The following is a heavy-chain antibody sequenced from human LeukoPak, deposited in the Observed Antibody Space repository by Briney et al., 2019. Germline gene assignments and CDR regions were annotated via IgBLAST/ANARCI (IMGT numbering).Heavy chain of an antibody. CDR2: FDPEDGET. Sequence: ASVKVSCKVSGYTLTELSMHWERQAPGKGLEWMGGFDPEDGETIYAQKFQGRVTMTEDTSTDTAYMELSSLRSEDTAVYYCATDRTKSYDFWSGYFNYWGQGTLVTVSS. CDR3: ATDRTKSYDFWSGYFNY. CDR1: GYTLTELS. J-gene: IGHJ4*02. D-gene: IGHD3-3*01. V-gene: IGHV1-24*01.